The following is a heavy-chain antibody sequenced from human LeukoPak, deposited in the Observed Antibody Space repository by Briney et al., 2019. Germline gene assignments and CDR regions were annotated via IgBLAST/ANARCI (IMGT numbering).Heavy chain of an antibody. Sequence: GGSLRLSCAASGFTFSSYAMSWVRQAPGKGLKWVSEITGSGGSTYYADSVKGRFTISRDNSKNTLYLQMNSLRAEDTAVYYCANTPCSSTSCYNYWGQGTLVTVSS. CDR3: ANTPCSSTSCYNY. D-gene: IGHD2-2*02. V-gene: IGHV3-23*01. J-gene: IGHJ4*02. CDR1: GFTFSSYA. CDR2: ITGSGGST.